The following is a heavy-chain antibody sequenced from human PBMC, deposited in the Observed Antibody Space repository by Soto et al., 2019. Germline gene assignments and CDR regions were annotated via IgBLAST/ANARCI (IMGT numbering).Heavy chain of an antibody. V-gene: IGHV3-23*01. D-gene: IGHD3-10*01. Sequence: GGSLRLSCAASGFTFSSYAMSWVRQAPGKGLEWVSAISGSGGSTYYADSVKGRFTISRDNSKNTLYLQMNSLRAEDTAVYYCAKVGGLLWFGELPPHIPPPHFDYWGQGTLVTVSS. CDR3: AKVGGLLWFGELPPHIPPPHFDY. CDR2: ISGSGGST. CDR1: GFTFSSYA. J-gene: IGHJ4*02.